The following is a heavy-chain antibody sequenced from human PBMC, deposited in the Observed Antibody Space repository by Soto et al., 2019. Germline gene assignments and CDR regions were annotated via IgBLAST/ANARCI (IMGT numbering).Heavy chain of an antibody. Sequence: QVQLVESGGGVVQPGRSLRLSCAASGFTFSNFAMHWVRQAPGKGLERVSGISYGGNKKYYAASVMGRFTISRDNSKNTLYLQMDSLRADDTAVYYCATDTYGLDVWGQGTTVTVSS. J-gene: IGHJ6*02. CDR1: GFTFSNFA. CDR3: ATDTYGLDV. CDR2: ISYGGNKK. V-gene: IGHV3-30-3*01.